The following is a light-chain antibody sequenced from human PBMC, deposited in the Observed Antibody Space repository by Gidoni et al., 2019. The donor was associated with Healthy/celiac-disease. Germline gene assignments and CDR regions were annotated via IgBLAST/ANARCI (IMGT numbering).Light chain of an antibody. CDR1: QDISNY. CDR3: QQYDNL. V-gene: IGKV1-33*01. J-gene: IGKJ3*01. CDR2: DAS. Sequence: DIQMTQSPSSQSASVGDRVTITCQASQDISNYLNWYQQKPGKAPKLLIYDASNLETGVPSRFSGSGSGTDFTFTISSLQPEDIATYYCQQYDNLFGPGTKVDIK.